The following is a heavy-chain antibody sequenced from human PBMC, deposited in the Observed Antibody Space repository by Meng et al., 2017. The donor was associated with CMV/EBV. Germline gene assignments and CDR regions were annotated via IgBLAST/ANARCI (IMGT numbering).Heavy chain of an antibody. CDR1: GFTFSDYY. V-gene: IGHV3-11*01. CDR2: ISSSGSTI. CDR3: ARRDDYSNYVLFY. D-gene: IGHD4-11*01. Sequence: GGSLRLSCAASGFTFSDYYMSWIRQAPGKGLEWVSYISSSGSTIYYADSVKGRFTISRDNAKNSLYLQMNSLRAEDTALYYCARRDDYSNYVLFYWGQGTLVTVSS. J-gene: IGHJ4*02.